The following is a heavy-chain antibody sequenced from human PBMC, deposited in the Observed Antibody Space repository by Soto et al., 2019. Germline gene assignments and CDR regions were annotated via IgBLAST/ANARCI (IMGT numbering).Heavy chain of an antibody. V-gene: IGHV3-30*18. D-gene: IGHD2-2*01. J-gene: IGHJ6*02. CDR3: AKDRWGYCSSTSCYVPHGMDV. Sequence: GGSLRLSCAASGFTFSSYGMHWVRQAPGKGLEWVAVISYDGSNKYYADSVKGRFTISRDNSKNTLYLQMNSLRAEDTAVYYCAKDRWGYCSSTSCYVPHGMDVWGQGTTVTVSS. CDR2: ISYDGSNK. CDR1: GFTFSSYG.